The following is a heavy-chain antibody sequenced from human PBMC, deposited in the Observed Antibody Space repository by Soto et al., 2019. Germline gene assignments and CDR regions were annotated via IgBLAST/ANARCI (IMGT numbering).Heavy chain of an antibody. D-gene: IGHD6-19*01. Sequence: PGGSLRLSCAASGFSFSSYSMNWVRQAPGKGLEWISYITDSSYTIYYADSVKGRFTISRDNARNSLYLQMNSLRDEDTAVYYCARDDLGWRYFDDWGQGTLVTVSS. J-gene: IGHJ4*02. V-gene: IGHV3-48*02. CDR3: ARDDLGWRYFDD. CDR1: GFSFSSYS. CDR2: ITDSSYTI.